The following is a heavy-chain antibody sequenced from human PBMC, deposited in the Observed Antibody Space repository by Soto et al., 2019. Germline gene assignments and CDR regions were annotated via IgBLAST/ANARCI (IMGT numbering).Heavy chain of an antibody. Sequence: KSSETLSLTCTVSGGSISSSSYYWGWIRQPPGKGLEWIGSIYYSGSTYYNPSLKSRVTISVDTSKNQFSLKLSSVIAADTAVYYCASGRGPAAGTPTLNYYYYGMDVWGQGTTVTVSS. V-gene: IGHV4-39*01. CDR1: GGSISSSSYY. J-gene: IGHJ6*02. CDR2: IYYSGST. CDR3: ASGRGPAAGTPTLNYYYYGMDV. D-gene: IGHD6-13*01.